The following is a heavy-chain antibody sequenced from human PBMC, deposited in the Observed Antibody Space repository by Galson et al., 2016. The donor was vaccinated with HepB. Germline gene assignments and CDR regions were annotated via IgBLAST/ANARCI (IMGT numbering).Heavy chain of an antibody. J-gene: IGHJ2*01. CDR3: ARTTGDYGEYTHWYFDV. V-gene: IGHV2-70*11. CDR2: IDWDDDK. CDR1: GFSLSTSGMC. Sequence: PALVKPTQTLTLTCTFSGFSLSTSGMCVSWIRQPPGKALEWLARIDWDDDKYYSTSLKTRLTISKDNSKNQVVLTMTNMDPVDTATYFCARTTGDYGEYTHWYFDVWGRGTPVTVSS. D-gene: IGHD4-17*01.